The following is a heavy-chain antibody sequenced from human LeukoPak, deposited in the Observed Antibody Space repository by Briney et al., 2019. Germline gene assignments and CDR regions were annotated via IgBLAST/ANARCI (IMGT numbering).Heavy chain of an antibody. CDR1: GFTFSSYS. CDR2: ISSSSSTI. CDR3: ARGGYGDYVYWFDP. J-gene: IGHJ5*02. Sequence: GGSLRLSCAASGFTFSSYSMTWVRQAPGKGLEWVSYISSSSSTIYYADSVKGRFTISRDNAKNSLYLQMNSLRAEDTAVYYCARGGYGDYVYWFDPWGQGTLVTVSS. V-gene: IGHV3-48*01. D-gene: IGHD4-17*01.